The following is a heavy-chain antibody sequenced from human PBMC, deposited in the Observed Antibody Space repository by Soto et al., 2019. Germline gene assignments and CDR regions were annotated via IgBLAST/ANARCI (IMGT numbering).Heavy chain of an antibody. Sequence: PGGSLRLSCAASGFTFSDYAMHWVRQAPGKGLEWVAVVSHDGSNTHYADSVKGRFTISRDSSRNTLFLQMNSLRAEDTAVYYCAKNPGYYYDSTGYHFDYWGQGTLVTVSS. CDR3: AKNPGYYYDSTGYHFDY. CDR1: GFTFSDYA. V-gene: IGHV3-30*18. J-gene: IGHJ4*02. D-gene: IGHD3-22*01. CDR2: VSHDGSNT.